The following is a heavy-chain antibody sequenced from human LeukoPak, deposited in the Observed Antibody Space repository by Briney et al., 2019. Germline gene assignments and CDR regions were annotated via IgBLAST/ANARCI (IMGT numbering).Heavy chain of an antibody. D-gene: IGHD2-15*01. V-gene: IGHV1-18*01. CDR3: ARVYCSGGSCYAHLDY. CDR1: GYTFTSYG. CDR2: ISAYNGNT. Sequence: ASVKVSCKASGYTFTSYGISWVRQAPGQGLEWMGWISAYNGNTNYAQKLQGRVTMTTDTSTSTAYMELRSLRSDDTAVYYCARVYCSGGSCYAHLDYWGQGTLVTVSS. J-gene: IGHJ4*02.